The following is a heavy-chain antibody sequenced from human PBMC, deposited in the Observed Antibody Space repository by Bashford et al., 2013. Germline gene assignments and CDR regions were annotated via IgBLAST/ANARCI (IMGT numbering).Heavy chain of an antibody. CDR2: INPNNGAT. Sequence: VASVKVSCKTSGFTLTGYYMYWVRQAPGQGLEWMGWINPNNGATGYAQKFQGRVTLTWDTSITTTYMELNSLRSDDTAIYYCARVGGGYCSDTSCLTYAMDVWGQGTTVTVSS. J-gene: IGHJ6*02. D-gene: IGHD2-2*01. V-gene: IGHV1-2*02. CDR1: GFTLTGYY. CDR3: ARVGGGYCSDTSCLTYAMDV.